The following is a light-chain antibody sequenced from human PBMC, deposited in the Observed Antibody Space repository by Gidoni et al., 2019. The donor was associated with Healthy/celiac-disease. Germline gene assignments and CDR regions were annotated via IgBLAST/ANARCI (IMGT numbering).Light chain of an antibody. J-gene: IGLJ2*01. V-gene: IGLV2-14*01. CDR2: EVS. CDR3: SSYTSSSVWV. CDR1: SSDVGGYNY. Sequence: ALTQPASVSGSPGQSITISCTGTSSDVGGYNYVSWYQQHPGKAPKLMIYEVSNRPSGVSNRFSGSKSGNTASLTISGLQAEDEADYYCSSYTSSSVWVFGGGTKLTVL.